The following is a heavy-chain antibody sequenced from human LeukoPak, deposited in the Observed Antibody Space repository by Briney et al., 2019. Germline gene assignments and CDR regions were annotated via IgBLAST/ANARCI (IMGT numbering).Heavy chain of an antibody. CDR3: AKSRGFLEWLSYYYYYMDV. J-gene: IGHJ6*03. CDR2: ISGSGGST. V-gene: IGHV3-23*01. D-gene: IGHD3-3*01. Sequence: GGSLRLSCAASGFTFSSYWIHWVRQAPGKGLEWVSAISGSGGSTYYADSVKGRFTISRDNSKNTLYLQMNSLRAEDTAVYYCAKSRGFLEWLSYYYYYMDVWGKGTTVTVSS. CDR1: GFTFSSYW.